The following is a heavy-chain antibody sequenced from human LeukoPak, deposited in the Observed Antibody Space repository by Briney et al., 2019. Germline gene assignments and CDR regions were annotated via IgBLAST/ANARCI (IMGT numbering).Heavy chain of an antibody. CDR1: GGSISSYY. CDR3: ARARIAGDI. V-gene: IGHV4-59*01. D-gene: IGHD2-15*01. J-gene: IGHJ3*02. CDR2: IYYSGST. Sequence: PSETLSLTCTVSGGSISSYYWSWIRQPPGKGLEWVGYIYYSGSTNYNPSLKSRVTISVATSKNQFSLKLSSVTAADTAVYYCARARIAGDIWGQATMVTVSS.